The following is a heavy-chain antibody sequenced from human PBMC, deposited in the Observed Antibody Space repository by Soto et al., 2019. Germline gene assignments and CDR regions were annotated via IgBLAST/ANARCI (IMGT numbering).Heavy chain of an antibody. CDR1: AFTFSTYS. Sequence: VQLVESGGDLIQPGGALRLSCAASAFTFSTYSMNWVRLAPGKGMEWISWISYISSDSTTIYYSDSVRGRFTISRSDAKNSLYLQMNSLRVEATAVYYCARGPYCSGGSCYSFNMEYYYYMDVWGKGTTVTVSS. CDR2: ISSDSTTI. CDR3: ARGPYCSGGSCYSFNMEYYYYMDV. D-gene: IGHD2-15*01. V-gene: IGHV3-48*01. J-gene: IGHJ6*03.